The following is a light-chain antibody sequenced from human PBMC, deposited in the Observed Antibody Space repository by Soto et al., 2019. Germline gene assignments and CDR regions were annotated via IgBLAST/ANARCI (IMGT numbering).Light chain of an antibody. Sequence: EIVMTQSPATLALSPGERATLSCRASQSVSILLAWYKQKPGQAPRLPIYGASNRATGIPDRFSGSWSGTDFTLTITRLEPEYFAMYYCQRYDSFRTFGQGTKVDIK. J-gene: IGKJ1*01. CDR2: GAS. CDR1: QSVSIL. CDR3: QRYDSFRT. V-gene: IGKV3-20*01.